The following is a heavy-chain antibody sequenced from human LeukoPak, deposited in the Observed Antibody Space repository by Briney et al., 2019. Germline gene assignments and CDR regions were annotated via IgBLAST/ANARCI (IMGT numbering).Heavy chain of an antibody. CDR1: GGSFSGYY. CDR3: ARVSDYYDSSGYSNY. D-gene: IGHD3-22*01. J-gene: IGHJ4*02. V-gene: IGHV4-30-4*08. Sequence: SETLSLTCAVYGGSFSGYYWSWIRQPPGKGLEWIGYIYYSGSTYYNPSLKSRVTISVDTSKNQFSLKLSSVTAADTAVYYCARVSDYYDSSGYSNYWGQGTLVTVSS. CDR2: IYYSGST.